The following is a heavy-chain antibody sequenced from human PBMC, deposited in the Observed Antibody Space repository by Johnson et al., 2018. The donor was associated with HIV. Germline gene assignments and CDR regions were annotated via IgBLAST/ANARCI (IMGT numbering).Heavy chain of an antibody. CDR2: ISSSGNSI. J-gene: IGHJ3*01. CDR3: ARWEVLADAFDV. CDR1: GFSFSDYY. Sequence: QVHLVESGGGLVQPGGSMRLVCAASGFSFSDYYMSWIRQAPGKGLEWVSFISSSGNSIYHADSVEGRFAISRDNAENSLDLQMNSLRVEDTAVYYCARWEVLADAFDVWGRGTLVTVSS. V-gene: IGHV3-11*04. D-gene: IGHD1-26*01.